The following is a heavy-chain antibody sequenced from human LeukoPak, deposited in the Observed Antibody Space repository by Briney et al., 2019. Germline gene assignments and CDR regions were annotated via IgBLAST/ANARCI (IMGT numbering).Heavy chain of an antibody. V-gene: IGHV3-11*01. CDR3: ARDRRYYDSSGYFAPGDY. D-gene: IGHD3-22*01. Sequence: SGGPLRLSCAASGFTFSDYYMSWIRQAPGKGLEWVSYISSSGSTIYYADSVKGRFTISRDNAKNSLYLQMNSLRAEDTAVYYCARDRRYYDSSGYFAPGDYWGQGTLVTVSS. CDR2: ISSSGSTI. CDR1: GFTFSDYY. J-gene: IGHJ4*02.